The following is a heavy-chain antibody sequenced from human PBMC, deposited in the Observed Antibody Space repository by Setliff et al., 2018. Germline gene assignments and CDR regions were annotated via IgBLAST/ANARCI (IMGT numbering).Heavy chain of an antibody. D-gene: IGHD3-16*01. CDR1: GASFSSYY. Sequence: SETLSLTCTVYGASFSSYYWSWIRQPPGKGLESIGYIQKSGGTNYNPALKSRVTISVDTSTNQFSLKLRSVTAADTAVYYCARDYQGGWFDPWGQGTLVTVSS. CDR2: IQKSGGT. V-gene: IGHV4-59*01. J-gene: IGHJ5*02. CDR3: ARDYQGGWFDP.